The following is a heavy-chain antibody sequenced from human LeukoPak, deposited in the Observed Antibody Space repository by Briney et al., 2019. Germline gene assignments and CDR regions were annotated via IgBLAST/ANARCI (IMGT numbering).Heavy chain of an antibody. J-gene: IGHJ6*02. Sequence: GGSLRLSCAASGFTFDDYGMSWVRQAPGKGLEWVGRIKSKTDGGTTDYAAPVKGRFTISRDDSKNTLYLQMNSLKTEDTAVYYCTTAVSGYDFWSGFPYYYYGMDVWGQGTTVTVSS. CDR2: IKSKTDGGTT. V-gene: IGHV3-15*01. D-gene: IGHD3-3*01. CDR1: GFTFDDYG. CDR3: TTAVSGYDFWSGFPYYYYGMDV.